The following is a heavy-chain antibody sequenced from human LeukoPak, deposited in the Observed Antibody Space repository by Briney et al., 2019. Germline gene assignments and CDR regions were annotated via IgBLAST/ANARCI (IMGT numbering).Heavy chain of an antibody. V-gene: IGHV3-53*01. J-gene: IGHJ4*02. D-gene: IGHD7-27*01. CDR1: GFTVSSNF. Sequence: GGSLRLSCAASGFTVSSNFMTWVRQAPGKGLEWVSVIYRDGTTYYADSVKGRFTISRDTSRNTLDLQMNSLRAEDTAVYYCAKTGSPWDWGQGALVTVSS. CDR3: AKTGSPWD. CDR2: IYRDGTT.